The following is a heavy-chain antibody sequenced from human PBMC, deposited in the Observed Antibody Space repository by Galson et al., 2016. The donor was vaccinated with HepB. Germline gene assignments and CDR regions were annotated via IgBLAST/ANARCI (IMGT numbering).Heavy chain of an antibody. J-gene: IGHJ4*02. CDR2: IWSDGNTK. CDR3: ARAHTILLTYFDY. Sequence: SLRLSCAASGLTFSRDGMHWVRQPPGKGLEWVAVIWSDGNTKFYADSVKGRFTISRDNSKNTLFLQMNSLRVEEPAVYYCARAHTILLTYFDYWGQGTLFTVSS. D-gene: IGHD5-24*01. V-gene: IGHV3-33*01. CDR1: GLTFSRDG.